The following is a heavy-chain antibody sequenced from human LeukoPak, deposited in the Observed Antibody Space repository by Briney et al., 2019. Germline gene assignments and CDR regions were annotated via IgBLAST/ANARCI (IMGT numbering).Heavy chain of an antibody. Sequence: SVKVSCKASGYTFTSYAMHWVRQAPGQGLEWMGWITPSGGTSYPQKFQGRVAITRDTSSTTAYMDLSRLTSDDTAVYYCARDRYGDGFAHFDYWGQGALVTLSS. CDR1: GYTFTSYA. V-gene: IGHV1-2*02. CDR3: ARDRYGDGFAHFDY. D-gene: IGHD5-24*01. CDR2: ITPSGGT. J-gene: IGHJ4*02.